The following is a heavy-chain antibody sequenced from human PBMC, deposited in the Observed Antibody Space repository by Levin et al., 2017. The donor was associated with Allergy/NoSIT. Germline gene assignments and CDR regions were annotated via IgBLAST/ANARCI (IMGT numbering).Heavy chain of an antibody. CDR1: GDSISRGNNY. V-gene: IGHV4-31*03. CDR3: ARDECAWFGECYGMDV. D-gene: IGHD3-10*01. CDR2: ISYTGSA. J-gene: IGHJ6*02. Sequence: SEILSLTCTVSGDSISRGNNYWSWIRQQPGKGLEWVGFISYTGSAHYNPSLKSRLSMSLDTSKNQFSLRLNSVTVADTAVYYCARDECAWFGECYGMDVWGQGTTVIVSS.